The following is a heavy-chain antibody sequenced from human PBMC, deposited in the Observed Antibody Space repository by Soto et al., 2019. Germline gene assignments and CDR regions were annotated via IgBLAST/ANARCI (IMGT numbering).Heavy chain of an antibody. Sequence: PGGSLRLSCAASGLTFRSYALSWVRQAPGKGLEWVSAISGTGDGTDYADSVKGRFTVSRDNFKNTMYLQMSSLRVEDTAVYYCAGPGYSSQDFWGQGTLVTVSS. D-gene: IGHD5-18*01. CDR3: AGPGYSSQDF. J-gene: IGHJ4*02. CDR2: ISGTGDGT. CDR1: GLTFRSYA. V-gene: IGHV3-23*01.